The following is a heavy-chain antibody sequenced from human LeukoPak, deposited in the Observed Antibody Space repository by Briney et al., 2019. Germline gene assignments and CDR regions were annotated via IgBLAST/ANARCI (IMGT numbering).Heavy chain of an antibody. D-gene: IGHD4-23*01. J-gene: IGHJ4*02. CDR2: IQAGGDEK. V-gene: IGHV3-30*02. Sequence: PGGSLRLSCAASGFTSSTYGMHWVRQAPGKGLEWMTFIQAGGDEKYYAESVKGRFTVSRDNSKNTLYLQMNSLRAEDTAVYYCARDTPGYGGDDFDYWGQGALVTVSS. CDR1: GFTSSTYG. CDR3: ARDTPGYGGDDFDY.